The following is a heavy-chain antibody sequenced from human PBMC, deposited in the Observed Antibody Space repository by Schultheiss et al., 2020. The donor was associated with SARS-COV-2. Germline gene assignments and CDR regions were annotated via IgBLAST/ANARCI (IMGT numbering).Heavy chain of an antibody. V-gene: IGHV1-24*01. J-gene: IGHJ4*02. Sequence: GESLKISCKVSGYTLTELSMHWVRQAPGKGLEWMGGFDPEDGETIYAQKFQGRVTMTEDTSTDTAYMELSSLRSEDTAVYYCATAGSGWSIDYWGQGTLVTVSS. D-gene: IGHD6-19*01. CDR3: ATAGSGWSIDY. CDR2: FDPEDGET. CDR1: GYTLTELS.